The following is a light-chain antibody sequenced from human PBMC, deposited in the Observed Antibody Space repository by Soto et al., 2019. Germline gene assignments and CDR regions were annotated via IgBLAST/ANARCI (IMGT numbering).Light chain of an antibody. Sequence: DIVMTQSPSTMSASPGERATLSCRASQSMVSNVAWYQQTPGQAPRLLIYGASTRAAGIPARFSGSGSGTEFTLPITSLQSEDFAVYYCQQFHNWPRTFGQGTKGDIK. J-gene: IGKJ1*01. CDR1: QSMVSN. V-gene: IGKV3-15*01. CDR2: GAS. CDR3: QQFHNWPRT.